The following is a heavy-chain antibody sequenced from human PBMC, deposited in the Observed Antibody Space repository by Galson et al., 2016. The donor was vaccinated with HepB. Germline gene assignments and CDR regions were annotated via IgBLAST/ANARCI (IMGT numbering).Heavy chain of an antibody. J-gene: IGHJ4*02. D-gene: IGHD3-16*01. V-gene: IGHV3-30*04. CDR1: GLTFRSYA. CDR3: AGAHKIMLNYFDY. CDR2: ISYDGSNK. Sequence: SLRLSCAASGLTFRSYAMHWVRQAPGKGLEWVAVISYDGSNKYYADSVKGRFTISRDNSKKTLFLQMNSLRAEDTAVYYCAGAHKIMLNYFDYWGQGTLVTVSS.